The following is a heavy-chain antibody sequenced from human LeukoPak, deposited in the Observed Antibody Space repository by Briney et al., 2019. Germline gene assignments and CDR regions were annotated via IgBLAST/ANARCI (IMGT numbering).Heavy chain of an antibody. V-gene: IGHV4-4*07. J-gene: IGHJ4*02. CDR3: ARVDYDSSGYFDF. D-gene: IGHD3-22*01. CDR1: GGSISPYY. Sequence: PSETLSLTCTVSGGSISPYYWSWIRQPAGKGLEWIGRVHASGSPNYNPSLKSRVIISVDTSKNHFSLKLYSVIAADTAVYYCARVDYDSSGYFDFWGQGTLVTVSS. CDR2: VHASGSP.